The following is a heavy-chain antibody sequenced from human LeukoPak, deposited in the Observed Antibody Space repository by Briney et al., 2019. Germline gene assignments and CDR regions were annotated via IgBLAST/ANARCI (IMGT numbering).Heavy chain of an antibody. CDR1: GYTFTSYD. V-gene: IGHV1-8*01. J-gene: IGHJ4*02. CDR2: MNPNSGNT. CDR3: ARSPSRERKWIQLWSPNFDY. D-gene: IGHD5-18*01. Sequence: ASVKVSCKASGYTFTSYDINWVRQAKGQGLEWMGWMNPNSGNTGYAQKFQGRVTMTRNTSISKAYMELSSLRSEDTAVYYCARSPSRERKWIQLWSPNFDYWGQGTLVTVSS.